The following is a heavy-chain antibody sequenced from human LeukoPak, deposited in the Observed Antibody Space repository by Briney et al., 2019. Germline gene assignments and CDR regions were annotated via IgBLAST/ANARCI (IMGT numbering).Heavy chain of an antibody. CDR1: GFTFSSYA. CDR2: ISYDGSNK. CDR3: ARIWGDYDSSGYYYLDY. J-gene: IGHJ4*02. Sequence: GRSLRLSCAASGFTFSSYAMHWVRQAPGKGLEWVAVISYDGSNKYYADSVKGRFTISRDNSKNTLYLQMNSLRAEDTAVYYCARIWGDYDSSGYYYLDYWGQGTLVTVSS. V-gene: IGHV3-30-3*01. D-gene: IGHD3-22*01.